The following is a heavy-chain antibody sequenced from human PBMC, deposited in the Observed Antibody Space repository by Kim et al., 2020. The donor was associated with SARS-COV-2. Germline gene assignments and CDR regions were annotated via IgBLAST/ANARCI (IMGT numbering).Heavy chain of an antibody. V-gene: IGHV4-39*07. CDR2: IYYSVST. CDR1: GGSISSSSYY. J-gene: IGHJ5*02. CDR3: ARGTLTPAPFDP. Sequence: SETLSLTCTVSGGSISSSSYYWGWIRQPPGKGLDWIGSIYYSVSTYYNPSLKSRVTISVDTSKNQFSLKLSSVTAADTAVDYCARGTLTPAPFDPWGQGTLVTVSA.